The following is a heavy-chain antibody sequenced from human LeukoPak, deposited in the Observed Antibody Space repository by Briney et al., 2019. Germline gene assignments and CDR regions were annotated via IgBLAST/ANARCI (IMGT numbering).Heavy chain of an antibody. CDR1: GFTVSSNS. Sequence: GGSLRLSCTVSGFTVSSNSMNWVRQAPGKGLEWVSYISSSNSYIYYADSVKGRFTISRDNAKNSLYLQMNSLRAEDTAVYYCARVRSGWYEDYWGQGTLVTVSS. CDR2: ISSSNSYI. V-gene: IGHV3-21*01. D-gene: IGHD6-19*01. J-gene: IGHJ4*02. CDR3: ARVRSGWYEDY.